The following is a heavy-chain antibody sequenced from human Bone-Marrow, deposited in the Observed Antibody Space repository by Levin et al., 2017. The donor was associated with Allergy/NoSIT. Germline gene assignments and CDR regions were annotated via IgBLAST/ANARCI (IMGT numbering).Heavy chain of an antibody. CDR1: GYTFTAYY. V-gene: IGHV1-2*06. CDR2: INPKSGGT. CDR3: TREGTGVAAFDV. J-gene: IGHJ3*01. D-gene: IGHD3-3*01. Sequence: ASVKVSCKASGYTFTAYYIHWVRQAPGQGLEWMGRINPKSGGTDYAEKFQGRVTMARDTSTTTVSMELSRLTSGDTAVYYCTREGTGVAAFDVWGQGTLVTVSS.